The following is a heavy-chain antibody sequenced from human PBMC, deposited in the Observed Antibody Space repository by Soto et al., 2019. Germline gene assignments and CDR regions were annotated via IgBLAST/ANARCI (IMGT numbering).Heavy chain of an antibody. CDR2: ISSSGSTI. J-gene: IGHJ5*02. CDR3: ASNPGFEYSSSSPWFDP. D-gene: IGHD6-6*01. Sequence: QVQLVESGGGLVQPGGSLRLSCAASGFTFSDYYMSWIRQAPGKGLGWVSYISSSGSTIYYADSVKGRFTISRDNAKNSLYLQMNSLRAEDTAVYYCASNPGFEYSSSSPWFDPWGQGPLVTVSS. CDR1: GFTFSDYY. V-gene: IGHV3-11*01.